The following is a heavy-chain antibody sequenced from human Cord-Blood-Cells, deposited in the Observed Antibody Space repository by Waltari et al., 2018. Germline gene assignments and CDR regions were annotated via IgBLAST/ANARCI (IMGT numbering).Heavy chain of an antibody. V-gene: IGHV4-39*01. Sequence: QLQLQESGPGLVKPSATLSLTCPVSGGSFSSSSYYWGWTRQPPGKGLEWIGSIYYSGSTYYNPSLKRRVTISVDTSKNQFSLKLSSVTAADTAVYYCARRVRDGHYNWFDPWGQGTLVTVSS. J-gene: IGHJ5*02. CDR1: GGSFSSSSYY. CDR3: ARRVRDGHYNWFDP. CDR2: IYYSGST.